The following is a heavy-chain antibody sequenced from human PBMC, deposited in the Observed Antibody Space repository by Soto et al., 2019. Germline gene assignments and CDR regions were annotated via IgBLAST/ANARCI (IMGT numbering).Heavy chain of an antibody. V-gene: IGHV4-30-4*01. CDR3: ARDRIAAAGRGYYFDY. Sequence: SETLSLTCTVSGGSISSGDYYWSWIRQPPGKGLEWIGYIYYSGSTYYNPSLKSRVTISVDTSMNQFSLKLSSVTAADTAVYYCARDRIAAAGRGYYFDYWGQGTLVTVSS. D-gene: IGHD6-13*01. CDR1: GGSISSGDYY. J-gene: IGHJ4*02. CDR2: IYYSGST.